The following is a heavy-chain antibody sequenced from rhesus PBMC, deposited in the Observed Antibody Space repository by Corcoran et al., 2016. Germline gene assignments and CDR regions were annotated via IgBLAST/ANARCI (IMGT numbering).Heavy chain of an antibody. CDR2: INSYGRNT. Sequence: EVQLVETGGGLVKPGGSLKLSCAAPGFTFSSYDITWVGQAPGKGQEWVSAINSYGRNTYYADSVKGRFTISRDNSKNTLALQMNSLRTEDTAVYYCAILGIAAAGDFDYWGQGVLVTVSS. CDR3: AILGIAAAGDFDY. CDR1: GFTFSSYD. D-gene: IGHD6-25*01. J-gene: IGHJ4*01. V-gene: IGHV3S5*01.